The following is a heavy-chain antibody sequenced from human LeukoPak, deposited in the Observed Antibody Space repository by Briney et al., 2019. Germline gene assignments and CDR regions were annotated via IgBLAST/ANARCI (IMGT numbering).Heavy chain of an antibody. CDR3: AKLYDQPSFFAY. Sequence: GRSLRLSCAASGFTSSSYAMRWDRQAAGKGLEWVSAISGSGGTTLYADSERGRIANSRVNCKNPRSLQMNSLRAEDTAVYHCAKLYDQPSFFAYWGQGALVTVSS. J-gene: IGHJ4*02. CDR1: GFTSSSYA. CDR2: ISGSGGTT. D-gene: IGHD5/OR15-5a*01. V-gene: IGHV3-23*01.